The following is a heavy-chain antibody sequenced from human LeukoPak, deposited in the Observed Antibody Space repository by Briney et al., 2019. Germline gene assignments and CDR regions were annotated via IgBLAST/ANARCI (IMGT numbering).Heavy chain of an antibody. D-gene: IGHD1-1*01. Sequence: GASVKVSCKASGYTFTGYYMHWVRQAPGQGLEWMGWINPNSGGTNYAQKFQGRVTMTRDTSISTAYMELSRLRSDDTAVYYCARDQSGTTGLDLYYFDYWGQGTLVTVSS. CDR1: GYTFTGYY. V-gene: IGHV1-2*02. CDR3: ARDQSGTTGLDLYYFDY. J-gene: IGHJ4*02. CDR2: INPNSGGT.